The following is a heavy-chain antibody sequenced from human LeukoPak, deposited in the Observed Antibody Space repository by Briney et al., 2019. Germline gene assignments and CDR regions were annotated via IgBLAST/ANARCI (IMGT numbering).Heavy chain of an antibody. CDR2: ISGSGGST. CDR3: ARRGDYDGAY. D-gene: IGHD4-17*01. CDR1: GFTFSNYA. V-gene: IGHV3-23*01. J-gene: IGHJ4*02. Sequence: GGSLRLSCAASGFTFSNYAMTWVRQAPGKGLEWVSGISGSGGSTYYADSVKGRFTISRDNSKNSLYLQMNSLRAEDTAVYYCARRGDYDGAYWGQGTLVTVSS.